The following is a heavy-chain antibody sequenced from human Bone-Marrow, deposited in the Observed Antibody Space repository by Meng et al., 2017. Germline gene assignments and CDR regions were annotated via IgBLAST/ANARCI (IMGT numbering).Heavy chain of an antibody. D-gene: IGHD3-9*01. CDR2: ISYDGSNK. Sequence: GESLKISCAASGFTFSSYAMYWVRQAPGKGLEWVAVISYDGSNKYYADSVKGRFTISRDNSKNTLYLQMNSLRAEDTAVYYCARGVLRYFDWLSQGGDYWGQGTLVTVSS. CDR1: GFTFSSYA. V-gene: IGHV3-30*04. CDR3: ARGVLRYFDWLSQGGDY. J-gene: IGHJ4*02.